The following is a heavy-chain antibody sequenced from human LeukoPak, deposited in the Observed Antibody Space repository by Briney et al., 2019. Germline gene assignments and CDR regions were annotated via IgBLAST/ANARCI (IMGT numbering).Heavy chain of an antibody. V-gene: IGHV1-46*01. CDR2: INPSGGST. CDR3: ATDGSSTDDYYFDY. D-gene: IGHD2-2*01. CDR1: GYSFTSYY. J-gene: IGHJ4*02. Sequence: SVKVSCKASGYSFTSYYIHWVRQAPGQGLEWMGIINPSGGSTSYAQKFQGRVIMTRDTSTSTVYMDLSSLRSEDTAVYYCATDGSSTDDYYFDYWGQGTLVTVSS.